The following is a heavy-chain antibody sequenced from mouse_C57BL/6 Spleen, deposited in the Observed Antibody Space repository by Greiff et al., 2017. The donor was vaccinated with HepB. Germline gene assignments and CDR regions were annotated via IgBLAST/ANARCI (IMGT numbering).Heavy chain of an antibody. CDR2: CYPGSGSI. CDR3: ARHEEKPLYYYGSSYGFAY. V-gene: IGHV1-62-2*01. CDR1: GYTFTEYT. J-gene: IGHJ3*01. Sequence: LVESGAELVKPGASVKLSCKASGYTFTEYTIHWVKQRSGQGLEWIGWCYPGSGSIKYNEKFKDKATLTADKSSSTVYMELSRLTSEDSAVYLCARHEEKPLYYYGSSYGFAYWGQGTLVTVSA. D-gene: IGHD1-1*01.